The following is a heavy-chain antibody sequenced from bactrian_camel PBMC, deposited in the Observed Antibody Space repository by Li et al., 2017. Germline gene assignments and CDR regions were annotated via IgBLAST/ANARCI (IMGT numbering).Heavy chain of an antibody. J-gene: IGHJ4*01. V-gene: IGHV3S55*01. D-gene: IGHD2*01. CDR3: AARSGGDYLLRGRELEERRYNF. Sequence: HVQLVESGGGSVQAGGSLSLSCAASGDTYSSAYMGSAYMGWFRQAPGKEREGVAAIRRDGTTNYADSVKGRFTISRDNAKNTLYLQMNSLKPEDTAMYYCAARSGGDYLLRGRELEERRYNFWGQ. CDR1: GDTYSSAYMGSAY. CDR2: IRRDGTT.